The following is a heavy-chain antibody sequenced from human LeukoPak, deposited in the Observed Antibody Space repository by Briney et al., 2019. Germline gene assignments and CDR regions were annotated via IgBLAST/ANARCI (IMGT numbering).Heavy chain of an antibody. CDR1: GYSISNGYY. CDR3: ARVVQSDDGSGYFLPEYFQH. V-gene: IGHV4-38-2*02. Sequence: SETLSLTCTVSGYSISNGYYWGWIRQPPGKGLEWIGSFYHSGSTYYNPSLKSRVTISVDTSKNQFSPKLSSVTAADTAVYYCARVVQSDDGSGYFLPEYFQHWGQGTLVTVSS. D-gene: IGHD3-22*01. CDR2: FYHSGST. J-gene: IGHJ1*01.